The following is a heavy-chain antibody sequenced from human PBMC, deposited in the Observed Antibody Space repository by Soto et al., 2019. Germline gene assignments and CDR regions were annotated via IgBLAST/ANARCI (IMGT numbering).Heavy chain of an antibody. CDR3: ATSYGSGSSPFDY. D-gene: IGHD3-10*01. CDR1: GDTFSFYT. CDR2: VNPILAMS. Sequence: QVQLVQSGAEVKKPGSSVKVSCKASGDTFSFYTLNWVRQAPGQGFEWVGRVNPILAMSSSAHKFQGRVSMFAATSTGTAYMELRSLRSDATAVYYCATSYGSGSSPFDYWGQGTLVTVSS. V-gene: IGHV1-69*02. J-gene: IGHJ4*02.